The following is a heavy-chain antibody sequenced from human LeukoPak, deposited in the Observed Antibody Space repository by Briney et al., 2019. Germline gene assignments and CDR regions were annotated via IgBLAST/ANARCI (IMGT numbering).Heavy chain of an antibody. D-gene: IGHD2-15*01. CDR3: ARAVKVVVAATSRWYSWYFDL. V-gene: IGHV4-34*01. J-gene: IGHJ2*01. Sequence: TETLSLTCAVYGGSFSGYYWSWIRQPPGKGLEWIGEINHIGGTNYNPSLKSRVTISVDTSKNQFSLKLSSVTAADTAVYYCARAVKVVVAATSRWYSWYFDLWGRGTLVTV. CDR1: GGSFSGYY. CDR2: INHIGGT.